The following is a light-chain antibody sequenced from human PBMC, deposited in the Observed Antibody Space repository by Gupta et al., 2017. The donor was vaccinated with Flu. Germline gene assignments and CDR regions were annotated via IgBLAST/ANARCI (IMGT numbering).Light chain of an antibody. V-gene: IGLV1-47*01. Sequence: QSVLTQPPSASGTPGRQVTISCSGSDSNIGSNFVYWYQQVSGTAPKLIIYRNNQRPSGVPDRFSASKSGTSASLAISGLRSEDDGDYYCAAWDDSLTGSVVFGGGTKLTVL. J-gene: IGLJ2*01. CDR2: RNN. CDR3: AAWDDSLTGSVV. CDR1: DSNIGSNF.